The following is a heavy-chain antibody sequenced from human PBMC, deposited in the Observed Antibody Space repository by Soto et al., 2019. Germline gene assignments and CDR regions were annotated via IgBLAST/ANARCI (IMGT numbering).Heavy chain of an antibody. D-gene: IGHD3-3*01. CDR1: GYTFTNYG. V-gene: IGHV1-18*01. CDR2: ISAYNGNT. Sequence: ASVKVSCKACGYTFTNYGISWVRQAPGQGLEWMGWISAYNGNTNYAQKLQGRVTMTTDTSTSTAYMELRSLRSDDTAVYYRARDLSGSRYDDVGSGPQPYGPYWGQGTLVTVSS. J-gene: IGHJ4*02. CDR3: ARDLSGSRYDDVGSGPQPYGPY.